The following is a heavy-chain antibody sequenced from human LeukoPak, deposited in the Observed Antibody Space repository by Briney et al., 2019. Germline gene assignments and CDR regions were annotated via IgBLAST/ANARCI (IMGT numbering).Heavy chain of an antibody. CDR3: AKEIIGVTGDQYFDY. J-gene: IGHJ4*02. Sequence: GGSLRLSCAAPGFTFDDYAMHWVRQAPGKGLEWVSLISWDGGSTYYADSVKGLFTISSDNSKNSLYLQMNSLRAEDTALYYCAKEIIGVTGDQYFDYWGQGTLVTVSS. V-gene: IGHV3-43D*03. CDR2: ISWDGGST. CDR1: GFTFDDYA. D-gene: IGHD7-27*01.